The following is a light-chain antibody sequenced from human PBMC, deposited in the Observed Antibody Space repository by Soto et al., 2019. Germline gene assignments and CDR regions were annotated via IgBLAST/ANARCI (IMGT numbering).Light chain of an antibody. CDR2: RNN. CDR1: SSNIGNNY. Sequence: QLVLTQPPSASGTPGQRVTISCSGNSSNIGNNYVYWHQQLPGAAPKLLIHRNNERPSGVPDRFSGSKSGTSASLAISGLWSEDEADYYCAAWDVSLSGVVFGGGTKLTVL. V-gene: IGLV1-47*03. CDR3: AAWDVSLSGVV. J-gene: IGLJ2*01.